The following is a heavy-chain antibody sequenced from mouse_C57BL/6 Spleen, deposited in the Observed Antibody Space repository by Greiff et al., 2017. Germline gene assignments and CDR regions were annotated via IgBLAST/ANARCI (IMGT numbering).Heavy chain of an antibody. CDR3: ARSPPSYAMDY. CDR2: IYPGSGST. J-gene: IGHJ4*01. V-gene: IGHV1-55*01. CDR1: GYTFTSYW. D-gene: IGHD6-1*01. Sequence: VQLQQSGAELARPGASVKLSCKASGYTFTSYWITWVKQRPGQGLEWIGDIYPGSGSTNYNEKFKSKATLTVDTSSSTAYMQLSSLTSEDSAVYYCARSPPSYAMDYWGQGTSVTVSS.